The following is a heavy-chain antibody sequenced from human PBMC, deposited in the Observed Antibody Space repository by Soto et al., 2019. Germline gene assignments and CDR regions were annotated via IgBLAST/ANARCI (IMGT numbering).Heavy chain of an antibody. V-gene: IGHV3-33*01. CDR2: IWYDGSNK. CDR1: GFTFSSYG. J-gene: IGHJ6*02. Sequence: SGGSLRLSCAASGFTFSSYGMHWVRQAPGKGLEWVAVIWYDGSNKYYADSVKGRFTISRDNSKNTLYLQMNSLRAEDTAVYYCARDQAVADDYYNYYGMDVWGQGTTVTVSS. CDR3: ARDQAVADDYYNYYGMDV. D-gene: IGHD6-19*01.